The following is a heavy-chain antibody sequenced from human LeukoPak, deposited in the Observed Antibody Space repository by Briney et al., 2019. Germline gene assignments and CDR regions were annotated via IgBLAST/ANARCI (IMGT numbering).Heavy chain of an antibody. CDR3: ARRRYYYDSSGYSHFDY. CDR2: IYPGDSDT. D-gene: IGHD3-22*01. CDR1: GYSFTCFW. V-gene: IGHV5-51*01. J-gene: IGHJ4*02. Sequence: AGESLKISCKGSGYSFTCFWIGWVRQMPGKGLEWMGIIYPGDSDTRYSPSFQGQVTISADKSISTAYLQWSRLKASDTAMYYCARRRYYYDSSGYSHFDYWGQGTLVTVSS.